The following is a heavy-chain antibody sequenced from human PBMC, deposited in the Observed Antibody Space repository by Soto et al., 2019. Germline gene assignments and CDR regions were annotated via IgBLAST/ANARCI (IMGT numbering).Heavy chain of an antibody. J-gene: IGHJ3*02. V-gene: IGHV1-69*13. D-gene: IGHD5-18*01. CDR3: ARANDVDTAMVPFAFDI. Sequence: SVKVSCKASGGTFSSYAICWVRQSPGQGLEWMGGIIPIFGTASYAQKFQGRVTITADESTSTAYMELSSLRSEDTAVYYCARANDVDTAMVPFAFDIWGQGTMVTVSS. CDR2: IIPIFGTA. CDR1: GGTFSSYA.